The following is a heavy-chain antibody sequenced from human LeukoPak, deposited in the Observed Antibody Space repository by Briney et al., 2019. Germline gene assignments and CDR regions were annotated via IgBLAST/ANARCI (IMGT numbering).Heavy chain of an antibody. D-gene: IGHD6-25*01. V-gene: IGHV4-4*02. CDR1: GGSISTGNW. CDR3: AREGSRRLYMDV. Sequence: PSETLSLTCAVSGGSISTGNWWSWVRLSPDKGLEWIGEIYHSGSSNYNPSLKSRVTMSIDNSKHHFSLSLTSVTAADTAVYYCAREGSRRLYMDVWGRGTTVTVSS. CDR2: IYHSGSS. J-gene: IGHJ6*03.